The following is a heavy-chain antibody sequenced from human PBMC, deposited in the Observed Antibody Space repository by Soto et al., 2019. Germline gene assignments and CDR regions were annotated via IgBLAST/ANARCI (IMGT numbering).Heavy chain of an antibody. D-gene: IGHD6-13*01. CDR3: ASDIAESSASDY. V-gene: IGHV1-69*02. CDR1: GGTFSSYT. Sequence: QVQLVQSGAEVKKPGSSVKVSCKASGGTFSSYTISWVRQAPGQGLEWMGRIIPILGIANYAQKFQGRVTITADKSTSTAYMELSSLRSEDTAVYYCASDIAESSASDYWGQGTLVIVSS. CDR2: IIPILGIA. J-gene: IGHJ4*02.